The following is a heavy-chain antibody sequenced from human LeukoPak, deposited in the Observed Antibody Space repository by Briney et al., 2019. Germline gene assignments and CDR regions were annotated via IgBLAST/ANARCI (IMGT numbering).Heavy chain of an antibody. Sequence: SETLSLTCTVSGGSISSYYWSWIRQPPGKGLEWIGYIYYSGSTNYNPSLKSRVTISVDTSKNQFSLKLSFVTAADTAVYYCARGPSHFWSGYYPINWFDPWGQGTLVTVSS. V-gene: IGHV4-59*12. CDR2: IYYSGST. D-gene: IGHD3-3*02. J-gene: IGHJ5*02. CDR3: ARGPSHFWSGYYPINWFDP. CDR1: GGSISSYY.